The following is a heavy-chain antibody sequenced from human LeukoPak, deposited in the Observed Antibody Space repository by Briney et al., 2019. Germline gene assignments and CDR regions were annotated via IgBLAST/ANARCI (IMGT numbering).Heavy chain of an antibody. V-gene: IGHV1-2*02. CDR2: INPQSGDT. Sequence: ASVKVSCKASGYTFIGYYIHWVRQAPGQGLEWMGWINPQSGDTKYTKNFQGRVTVTKDTSISTGYMELSRLTSDDTAAYFCARGSEYYFDQWGQGTLLTISS. CDR1: GYTFIGYY. CDR3: ARGSEYYFDQ. J-gene: IGHJ4*02.